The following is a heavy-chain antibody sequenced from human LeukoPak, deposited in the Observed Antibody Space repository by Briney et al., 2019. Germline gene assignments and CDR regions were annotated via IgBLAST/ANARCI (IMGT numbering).Heavy chain of an antibody. V-gene: IGHV4-61*01. CDR2: IYYSGST. Sequence: KPSETLSLTCTVSGGSVSSGSYYWSWIRQPPGKGLEWIGYIYYSGSTNYNPSLKSRVTISVDTSKNQFSLKLSSVTTADTAVYYCAVPRGYSSIWGQGTLVTVSS. J-gene: IGHJ4*02. D-gene: IGHD5-18*01. CDR1: GGSVSSGSYY. CDR3: AVPRGYSSI.